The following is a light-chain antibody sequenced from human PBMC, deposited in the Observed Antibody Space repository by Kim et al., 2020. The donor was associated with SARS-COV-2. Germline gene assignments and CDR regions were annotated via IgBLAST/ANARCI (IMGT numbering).Light chain of an antibody. CDR3: LHDYNYVWT. V-gene: IGKV1-6*01. J-gene: IGKJ1*01. Sequence: PPSLSASVGDRVNITCRASQGIRNELGWYQQKSGKAPKLLIYAASSLQSGVPSRFSGSGSGTDFTLTINSLQPEDFATYYCLHDYNYVWTFGQGTKVDI. CDR2: AAS. CDR1: QGIRNE.